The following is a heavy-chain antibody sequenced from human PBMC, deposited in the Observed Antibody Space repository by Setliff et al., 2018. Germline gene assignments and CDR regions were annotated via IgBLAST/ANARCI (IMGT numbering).Heavy chain of an antibody. J-gene: IGHJ6*02. V-gene: IGHV1-8*01. CDR1: GYTFTSYD. Sequence: ASVKVSCKASGYTFTSYDINWVRQATGQGLEWMGWMNPNSGNTGYAQKFQGRVTMTRNTSISTAYMELSSLRSEDTAVYYCARGDTRRYYYGSGRYGVWGQGTTGTVSS. D-gene: IGHD3-10*01. CDR3: ARGDTRRYYYGSGRYGV. CDR2: MNPNSGNT.